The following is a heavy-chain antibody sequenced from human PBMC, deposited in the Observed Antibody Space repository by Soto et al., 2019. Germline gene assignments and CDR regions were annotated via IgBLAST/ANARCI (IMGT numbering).Heavy chain of an antibody. V-gene: IGHV1-69*02. J-gene: IGHJ4*02. CDR2: IIPGLGIA. CDR3: ARVVDYGSGSYPLGY. Sequence: QVQLVQSGAEVKKPGSSVKVSCKASGDSFSSYTISWVRQAPGQGLEWMGRIIPGLGIAHYAQKYQDRVTVTADISTSTAYMELRGLRSEDTAVFYCARVVDYGSGSYPLGYWGQGTLVTVSS. D-gene: IGHD3-10*01. CDR1: GDSFSSYT.